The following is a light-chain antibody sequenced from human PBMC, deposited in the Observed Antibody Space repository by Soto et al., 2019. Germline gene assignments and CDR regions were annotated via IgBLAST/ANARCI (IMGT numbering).Light chain of an antibody. CDR1: QGIRND. V-gene: IGKV1-17*01. J-gene: IGKJ5*01. CDR3: LQHSSYPLIT. Sequence: DIQMTQSPSSLSASVGDRVTITCRASQGIRNDLDWYQQKPGKAPKRLIYAASSLQSGVPSRFSGSGSGTEFTLTISSLQPEDFATYYCLQHSSYPLITFGQGTRLEIK. CDR2: AAS.